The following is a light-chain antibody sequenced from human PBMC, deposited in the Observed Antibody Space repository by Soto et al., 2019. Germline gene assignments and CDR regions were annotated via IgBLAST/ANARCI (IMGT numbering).Light chain of an antibody. CDR2: AAS. CDR1: QSISTS. Sequence: DIQMTQYTSTLSASVEDRVTVTCRASQSISTSLAWYQQKPGKAPNLLISAASTLQSGVPSRFSGSGSETEFTLTITSLQPEDSATYYCQHSSSPPITFGQGTRLEIK. J-gene: IGKJ5*01. V-gene: IGKV1-5*01. CDR3: QHSSSPPIT.